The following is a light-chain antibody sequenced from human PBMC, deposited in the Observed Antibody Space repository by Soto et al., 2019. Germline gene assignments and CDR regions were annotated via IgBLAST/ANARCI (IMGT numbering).Light chain of an antibody. J-gene: IGKJ2*01. CDR3: QQYFNWPPYT. CDR2: GAS. Sequence: EIVLTQSPATLSVSPGDRATLSCRASERVSSNVAWYQQKPGQTPRLLIYGASTRATGVPPRFSGSRSGTEFTLTISSLQSEDFAVYYCQQYFNWPPYTFGQGTNVDIK. V-gene: IGKV3-15*01. CDR1: ERVSSN.